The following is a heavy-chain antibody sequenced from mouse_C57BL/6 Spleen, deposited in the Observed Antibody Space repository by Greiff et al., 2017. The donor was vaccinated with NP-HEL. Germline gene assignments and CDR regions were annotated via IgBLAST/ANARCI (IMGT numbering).Heavy chain of an antibody. CDR2: IWSGGST. V-gene: IGHV2-2*01. D-gene: IGHD1-1*01. CDR1: GFSLTSYG. CDR3: ARGLRSEGYFDV. Sequence: QVQLQQSGPGLVQPSQSLSITCTVSGFSLTSYGVHWVRQSPGKGLEWLGVIWSGGSTDYNAAFISRLSISKDNSKSQVFFKMNSLQADDTAIYYCARGLRSEGYFDVWGTGTTVTVSS. J-gene: IGHJ1*03.